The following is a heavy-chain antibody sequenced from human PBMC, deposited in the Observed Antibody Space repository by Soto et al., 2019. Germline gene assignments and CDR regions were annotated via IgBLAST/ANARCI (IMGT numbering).Heavy chain of an antibody. CDR1: GGSLSGFY. CDR3: ARDPPGFHSAFDF. V-gene: IGHV4-4*08. CDR2: IHSTGKT. Sequence: ETLSLTCTVSGGSLSGFYWTWIRQPPGKRPEWIGYIHSTGKTDYNPSFRSRITVNPDTSQNRFSLQLNSVTPEDTAIYYCARDPPGFHSAFDFWGQGTLVTVSS. J-gene: IGHJ4*02. D-gene: IGHD4-4*01.